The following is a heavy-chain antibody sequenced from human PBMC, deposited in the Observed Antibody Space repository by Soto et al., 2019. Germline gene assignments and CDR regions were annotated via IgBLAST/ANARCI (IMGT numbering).Heavy chain of an antibody. J-gene: IGHJ4*02. CDR2: TYHSGSI. Sequence: QLQLQESGSGLVKPSQTLSLTCAVSGGSISSGGYSWSWIRQPPGKGLEGIGYTYHSGSIYYIPSHKSRVTISVDRSKNQFSLKLSSVTAADTAVYYGARVPDYWGQGNLVTVSS. V-gene: IGHV4-30-2*01. CDR1: GGSISSGGYS. CDR3: ARVPDY.